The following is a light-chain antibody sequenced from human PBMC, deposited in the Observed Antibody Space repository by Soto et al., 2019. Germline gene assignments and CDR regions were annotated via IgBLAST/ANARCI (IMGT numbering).Light chain of an antibody. CDR1: QSISSW. CDR3: QQYDTYWT. J-gene: IGKJ1*01. V-gene: IGKV1-5*03. CDR2: KAS. Sequence: DIQMTQSPSTLSASVGDRVTITCRASQSISSWLAWYQQKPGKAPKLLIYKASSLQSGVPSRFSGSGSGTEFTLTISGLQPDDFATYYCQQYDTYWTFGKGTKVDIK.